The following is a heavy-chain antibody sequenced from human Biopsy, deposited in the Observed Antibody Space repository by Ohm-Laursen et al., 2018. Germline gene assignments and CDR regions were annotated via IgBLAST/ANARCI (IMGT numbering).Heavy chain of an antibody. D-gene: IGHD3-10*01. J-gene: IGHJ6*03. CDR1: GFTFSGYG. CDR2: IWYDGTDK. Sequence: SLRLSCAASGFTFSGYGMHWVRQAPGKGLEWVAVIWYDGTDKFYADSVKGRFTISRDNSKNTLYLHMNSLRAADTAVYYCVRDRYYGSENYFSHYNMDVWGQGTTVTVSS. V-gene: IGHV3-33*01. CDR3: VRDRYYGSENYFSHYNMDV.